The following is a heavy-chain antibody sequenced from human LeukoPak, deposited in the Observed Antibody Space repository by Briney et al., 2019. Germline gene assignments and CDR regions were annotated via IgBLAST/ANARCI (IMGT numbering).Heavy chain of an antibody. CDR3: ARRAGADV. D-gene: IGHD1-14*01. J-gene: IGHJ6*02. CDR1: GFTFNKFA. CDR2: LIENGADT. V-gene: IGHV3-23*01. Sequence: GGSLRLSCAASGFTFNKFAMSWFRQAPGKGLEWVSGLIENGADTYYADSVKGRFTISRDNAKNTLYLQMNSLRAEDTAVYYCARRAGADVWGQGTTVTVSS.